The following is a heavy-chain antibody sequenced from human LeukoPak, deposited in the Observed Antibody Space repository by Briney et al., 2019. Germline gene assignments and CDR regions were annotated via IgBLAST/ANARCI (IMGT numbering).Heavy chain of an antibody. CDR2: IYYSGST. Sequence: NASETLSLTCTVSGGSISSYYWSWIRQPPGRGLEWIGYIYYSGSTNYNPSLKSRVTISVDTSKNQFSLKLSSVTAADTAVYYCARDSSSGSNWFDPWGQGTLVTVSS. V-gene: IGHV4-59*01. CDR3: ARDSSSGSNWFDP. J-gene: IGHJ5*02. D-gene: IGHD3-22*01. CDR1: GGSISSYY.